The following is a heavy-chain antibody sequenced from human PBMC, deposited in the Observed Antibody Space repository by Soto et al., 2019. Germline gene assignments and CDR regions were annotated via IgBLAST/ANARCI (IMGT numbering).Heavy chain of an antibody. Sequence: GSLRLSCAASGFTFSDYYMSWIRQAPGKGLEWVSYISSSGSTIYYADSVKGRFTISRDNAKNSLYLQMNSLRAEDTAVYYCARSSKSVATTTPYWGQGTLVTVSS. CDR3: ARSSKSVATTTPY. D-gene: IGHD5-12*01. CDR1: GFTFSDYY. CDR2: ISSSGSTI. J-gene: IGHJ4*02. V-gene: IGHV3-11*01.